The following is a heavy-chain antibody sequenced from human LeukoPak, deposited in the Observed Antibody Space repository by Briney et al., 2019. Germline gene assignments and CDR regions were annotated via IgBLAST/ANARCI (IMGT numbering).Heavy chain of an antibody. J-gene: IGHJ4*02. CDR3: TTDAGSYEDY. D-gene: IGHD1-26*01. CDR1: GFTFSNAW. V-gene: IGHV3-15*01. Sequence: GGSLRLSCAASGFTFSNAWMSWGRQAPGKGLEWGGRIKSKTDGGTTDYAAPVKGRFTISRDDSKNTLYLQMNSLKTEDTAVYYCTTDAGSYEDYWGQGTLVTVSS. CDR2: IKSKTDGGTT.